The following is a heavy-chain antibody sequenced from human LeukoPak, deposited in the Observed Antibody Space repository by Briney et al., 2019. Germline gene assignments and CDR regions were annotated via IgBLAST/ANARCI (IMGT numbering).Heavy chain of an antibody. J-gene: IGHJ6*03. Sequence: SETLSLTRTVPGGPISSHYWSWIRQPPGKGPEWIGYIYYSGSTNYNPSLKSRVTISVDTSKNQFSLKLSSVTAADTAVYYCATCGYSGYDCYYYMDVWGKGTTVTVSS. CDR3: ATCGYSGYDCYYYMDV. CDR1: GGPISSHY. D-gene: IGHD5-12*01. CDR2: IYYSGST. V-gene: IGHV4-59*11.